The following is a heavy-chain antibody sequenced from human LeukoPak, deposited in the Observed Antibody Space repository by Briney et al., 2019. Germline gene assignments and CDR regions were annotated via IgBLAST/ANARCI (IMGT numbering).Heavy chain of an antibody. CDR2: ISTDSLNT. CDR1: GFTFSSNA. CDR3: AKHTYSGWYYGY. J-gene: IGHJ4*02. V-gene: IGHV3-23*01. Sequence: PGGSLRLSCAASGFTFSSNAMSWVRQAPGQGLKWVSTISTDSLNTYYADSVKGRFTISRDNSKSTLYLQMNSLRTEDTVIYYCAKHTYSGWYYGYWGQGTLVTVSS. D-gene: IGHD6-19*01.